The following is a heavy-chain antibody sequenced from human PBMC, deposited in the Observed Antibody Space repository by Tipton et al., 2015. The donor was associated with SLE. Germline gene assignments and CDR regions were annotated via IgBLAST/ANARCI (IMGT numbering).Heavy chain of an antibody. Sequence: GLVKPSETLSLTCTVSGGSISSHYWTWIRQPPGKGLEWIGYSYYSGSTNYNPSLKSRVTISVDTSKNQFSLKLSSVTAADTAVYYCARGLGAWQQLAHDSWGQGTLVTVSS. D-gene: IGHD6-13*01. V-gene: IGHV4-59*11. J-gene: IGHJ4*02. CDR1: GGSISSHY. CDR3: ARGLGAWQQLAHDS. CDR2: SYYSGST.